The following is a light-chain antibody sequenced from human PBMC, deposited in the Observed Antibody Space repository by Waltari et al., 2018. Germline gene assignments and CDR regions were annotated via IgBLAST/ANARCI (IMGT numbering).Light chain of an antibody. CDR1: QSLLYSSNNKNY. CDR3: QQYYSTLV. V-gene: IGKV4-1*01. CDR2: WAS. Sequence: DIVMTSSLDSLAVSLGERATIKCKSSQSLLYSSNNKNYLTWYQQKPGQPPKLLIYWASTREAVVPDRFSGSGSGTDFTLTISSLQAEDVAIYYCQQYYSTLVFGQGTKLEIK. J-gene: IGKJ2*01.